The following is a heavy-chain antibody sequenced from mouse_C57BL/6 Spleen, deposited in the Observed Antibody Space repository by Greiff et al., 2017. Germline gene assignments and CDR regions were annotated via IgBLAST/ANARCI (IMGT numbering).Heavy chain of an antibody. J-gene: IGHJ1*03. CDR2: IYPSDSET. Sequence: HVQLQQPGAELVRPGSSVKLSCKASGYTFTSYWMDWVKQRPGQGLEWIGNIYPSDSETHYNQKFKDKATLTVDKSSSTAYMQLSSLTSADSAVYYCARGGDYDVGWYFDVWGTGTTVTVSS. V-gene: IGHV1-61*01. D-gene: IGHD2-4*01. CDR3: ARGGDYDVGWYFDV. CDR1: GYTFTSYW.